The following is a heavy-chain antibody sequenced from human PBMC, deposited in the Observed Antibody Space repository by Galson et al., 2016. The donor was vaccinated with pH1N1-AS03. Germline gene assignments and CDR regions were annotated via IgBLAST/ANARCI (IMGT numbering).Heavy chain of an antibody. V-gene: IGHV1-2*02. Sequence: SVKVSCKASGYAFTDYYMHLLRQAPGQGLEWMAWINTDSGGTDYAQKFQGRVTMTRDASISTTYMELSSLRSADTAVYYCVRGSPHSSSTNYAFEFWGRGTMVTVSS. J-gene: IGHJ3*01. CDR3: VRGSPHSSSTNYAFEF. CDR2: INTDSGGT. CDR1: GYAFTDYY. D-gene: IGHD6-13*01.